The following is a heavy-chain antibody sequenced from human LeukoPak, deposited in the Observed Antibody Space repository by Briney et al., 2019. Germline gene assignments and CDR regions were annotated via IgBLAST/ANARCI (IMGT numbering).Heavy chain of an antibody. V-gene: IGHV1-2*02. J-gene: IGHJ4*02. D-gene: IGHD2-2*01. Sequence: ASVKVSCKASGYTFTGYYMHWVRQAPGQGLEWMGWINPNSGGTNYAQKFQGRVTMTRDTSISTAYMELSRLRSDGTAVYYCARSPTSSYCTSTSCYLFSFDYWGQGTLVTVSS. CDR3: ARSPTSSYCTSTSCYLFSFDY. CDR1: GYTFTGYY. CDR2: INPNSGGT.